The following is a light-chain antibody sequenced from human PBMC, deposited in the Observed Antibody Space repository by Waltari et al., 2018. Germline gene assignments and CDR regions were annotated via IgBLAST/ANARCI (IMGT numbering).Light chain of an antibody. Sequence: QSVLTQPPSVSGAPGQRVSISCTGSTSNIGAGYDVPWYHQDPGKAPKLIIYGTNTRPLGVPDRFFGSQSGTSASLAIIGLQAEDEGDYYCQSYDTTLSVVFGGGTKLTVL. CDR2: GTN. CDR3: QSYDTTLSVV. CDR1: TSNIGAGYD. J-gene: IGLJ2*01. V-gene: IGLV1-40*01.